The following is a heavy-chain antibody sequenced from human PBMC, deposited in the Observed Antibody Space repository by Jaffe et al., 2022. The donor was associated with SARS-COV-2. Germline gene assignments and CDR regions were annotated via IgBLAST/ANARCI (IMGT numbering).Heavy chain of an antibody. V-gene: IGHV1-18*01. CDR3: ARDPDYGVLLWFGELLQRGHWFDP. D-gene: IGHD3-10*01. J-gene: IGHJ5*02. CDR1: GYTFTSYG. Sequence: QVQLVQSGAEVKKPGASVKVSCKASGYTFTSYGISWVRQAPGQGLEWMGWISAYNGNTNYAQKLQGRVTMTTDTSTSTAYMELRSLRSDDTAVYYCARDPDYGVLLWFGELLQRGHWFDPWGQGTLVTVSS. CDR2: ISAYNGNT.